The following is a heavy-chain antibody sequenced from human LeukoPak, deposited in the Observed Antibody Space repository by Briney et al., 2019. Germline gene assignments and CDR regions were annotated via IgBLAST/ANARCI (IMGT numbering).Heavy chain of an antibody. CDR3: TRGSDGEYDS. CDR2: VHYTGVT. V-gene: IGHV4-59*08. CDR1: SGSISSYY. D-gene: IGHD5-24*01. J-gene: IGHJ4*02. Sequence: SETLSLTCTVSSGSISSYYWSWIRQPPGKGLEWIGYVHYTGVTNYSPSLKSRVTISLDTSKKQFSLKLSSVTAADTAVYYCTRGSDGEYDSWGQGTLVTVSS.